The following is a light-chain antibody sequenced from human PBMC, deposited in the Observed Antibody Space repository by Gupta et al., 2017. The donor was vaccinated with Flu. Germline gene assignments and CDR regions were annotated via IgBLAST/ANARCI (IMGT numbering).Light chain of an antibody. CDR3: SSCTSSTTVV. J-gene: IGLJ2*01. CDR1: SSDIGSYNY. CDR2: GVT. V-gene: IGLV2-14*01. Sequence: QSALTQPASVSGSPGQSITISCTGTSSDIGSYNYVSWYQHPPGKAPKLLIYGVTNRPSGISNRFSGSKSGDTASLTISGLQAEDEADYYCSSCTSSTTVVFGGGTKLTVL.